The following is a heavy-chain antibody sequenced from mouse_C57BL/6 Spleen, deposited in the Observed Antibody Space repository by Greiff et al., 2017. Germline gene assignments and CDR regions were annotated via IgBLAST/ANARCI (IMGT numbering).Heavy chain of an antibody. CDR3: ARWLREAMDY. V-gene: IGHV1-59*01. Sequence: QVHVKQPGAELVRPGTSVKLSCKASGYTFTSYWMHWVKQRPGQGLEWIGVIDPSDSYTNYNQKFKGKATLTVDTSSSTAYMQLSSLTSEDSAVYYCARWLREAMDYWGKGTSVTVSS. D-gene: IGHD2-2*01. J-gene: IGHJ4*01. CDR2: IDPSDSYT. CDR1: GYTFTSYW.